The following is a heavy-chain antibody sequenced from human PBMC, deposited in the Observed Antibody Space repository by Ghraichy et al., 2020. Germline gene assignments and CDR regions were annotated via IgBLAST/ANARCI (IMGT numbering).Heavy chain of an antibody. D-gene: IGHD5-24*01. J-gene: IGHJ4*02. CDR1: GFTFSSYA. Sequence: GGSLRLSCAASGFTFSSYAMSWVRQAPGKGLEWVSAISGSGGSTYYADSVKGRFTISRDNSKNTLYLQMNSLRAEDTAVYYCATVSPSRDTTPYVVWGQGILVTVSS. V-gene: IGHV3-23*01. CDR3: ATVSPSRDTTPYVV. CDR2: ISGSGGST.